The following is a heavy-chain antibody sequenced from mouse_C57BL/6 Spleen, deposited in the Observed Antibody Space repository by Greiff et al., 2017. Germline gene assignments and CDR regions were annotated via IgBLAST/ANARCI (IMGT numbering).Heavy chain of an antibody. J-gene: IGHJ3*01. D-gene: IGHD4-1*01. Sequence: EVKLVESGGGLVQPGGSLSLSCAASGFTFTDYYMSWVRQPPGKALEWLGFIRNKANGYTTEYSASVKGRFTISRDNSQSILYLQMNALRAEDSATYYCARYRELTGLAYWGQGTLVTVSA. CDR1: GFTFTDYY. CDR3: ARYRELTGLAY. CDR2: IRNKANGYTT. V-gene: IGHV7-3*01.